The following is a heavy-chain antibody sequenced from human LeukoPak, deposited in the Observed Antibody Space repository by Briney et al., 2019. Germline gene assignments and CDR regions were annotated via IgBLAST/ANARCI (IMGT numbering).Heavy chain of an antibody. Sequence: GGSLRLSCAASGLTFSSYWMSWVRQAPGKGLEWVANIKQDGSQKYYVDSVKGRFTISRDNAKNSLYLQMNSLSAEDTAVYYCAGAGLDYWGQGTLATVSS. CDR2: IKQDGSQK. V-gene: IGHV3-7*03. CDR3: AGAGLDY. CDR1: GLTFSSYW. J-gene: IGHJ4*02.